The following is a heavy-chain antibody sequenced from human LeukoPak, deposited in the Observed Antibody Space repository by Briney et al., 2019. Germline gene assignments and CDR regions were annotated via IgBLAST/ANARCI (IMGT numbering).Heavy chain of an antibody. CDR1: GYTFTGYD. CDR3: AREVSARGGGY. Sequence: ASVKVSCKASGYTFTGYDINWVRQATGQGLEWMGWMNPNSGNIGYAQKFQGRVTMTRNTSISTAYMELSSLRSEDTAVYYCAREVSARGGGYWGQGTLVTVSS. D-gene: IGHD3-16*01. CDR2: MNPNSGNI. V-gene: IGHV1-8*01. J-gene: IGHJ4*02.